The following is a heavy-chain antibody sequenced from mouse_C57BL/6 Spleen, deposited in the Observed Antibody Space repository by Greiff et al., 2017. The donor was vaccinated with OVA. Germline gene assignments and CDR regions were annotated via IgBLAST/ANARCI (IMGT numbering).Heavy chain of an antibody. CDR2: IHPNSGST. D-gene: IGHD1-1*01. CDR3: ARWGPNYYGSSYGGDY. Sequence: VQLQQPGAELVKPGASVKLSCKASGYTFTSYWMHWVKQRPGQGLEWIGMIHPNSGSTNYNEKFKSKATLTVDKSSSTAYMQLSSLTSEDSAVYYCARWGPNYYGSSYGGDYWGQGTTLTVSS. V-gene: IGHV1-64*01. J-gene: IGHJ2*01. CDR1: GYTFTSYW.